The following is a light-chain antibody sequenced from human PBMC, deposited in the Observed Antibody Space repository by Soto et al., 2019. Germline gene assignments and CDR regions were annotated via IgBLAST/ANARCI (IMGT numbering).Light chain of an antibody. V-gene: IGKV3-11*01. Sequence: EVVLTQSAGTVSLSTGGRATLSWMASQSVSRRLAWYQQKPGQAPRLLIYDASNRATGIPARFSGSGSGTDFTLTISSLEPEDFAVYYCPQRSNWPIPFGQGTRLEI. CDR2: DAS. CDR1: QSVSRR. CDR3: PQRSNWPIP. J-gene: IGKJ5*01.